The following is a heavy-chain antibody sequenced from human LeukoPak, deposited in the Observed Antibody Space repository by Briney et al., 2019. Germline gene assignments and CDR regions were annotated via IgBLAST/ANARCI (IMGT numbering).Heavy chain of an antibody. J-gene: IGHJ4*02. Sequence: RGSLTLSCAASGFTFSDYAMSWVRQAPGKGLEWISTASYYVGKQYHADSVRGRFTVSRDNSRNTVSLQMSSLRVEDTGIYYCAKAGIGADGAGFLCEYWGQGTLVTVSS. CDR3: AKAGIGADGAGFLCEY. CDR2: ASYYVGKQ. D-gene: IGHD1-1*01. CDR1: GFTFSDYA. V-gene: IGHV3-23*01.